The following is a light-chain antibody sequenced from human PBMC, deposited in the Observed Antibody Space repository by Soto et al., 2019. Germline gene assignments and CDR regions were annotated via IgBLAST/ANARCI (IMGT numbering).Light chain of an antibody. CDR1: SSDVGSYNR. CDR3: NSYTGSSTYV. J-gene: IGLJ1*01. V-gene: IGLV2-18*02. CDR2: EVS. Sequence: QSVLTQPPSVSGSPGQSVAISCTGASSDVGSYNRVSWYQQPPGAAPKLMIYEVSNRPSGVPDRFSGSKSGNTASLTISGLQAADEADYYCNSYTGSSTYVFGTGTKVTVL.